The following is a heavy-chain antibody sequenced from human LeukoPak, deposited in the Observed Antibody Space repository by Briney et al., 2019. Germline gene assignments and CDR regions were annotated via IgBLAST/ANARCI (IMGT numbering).Heavy chain of an antibody. Sequence: ASVKVSCKASGYTFTSYGISWVRQAPGQGLEWMGWISAYNGNTNYAQKLQGRVTITADKSTSTAYMELSSLRSEDTAVYYCARDGLPGYSSSSVNWFDPWGQGTLVTVSS. V-gene: IGHV1-18*01. J-gene: IGHJ5*02. D-gene: IGHD6-6*01. CDR1: GYTFTSYG. CDR3: ARDGLPGYSSSSVNWFDP. CDR2: ISAYNGNT.